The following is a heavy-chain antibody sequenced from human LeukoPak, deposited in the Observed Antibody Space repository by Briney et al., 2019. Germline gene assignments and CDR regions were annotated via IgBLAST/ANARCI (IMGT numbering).Heavy chain of an antibody. D-gene: IGHD6-6*01. CDR3: ARANEYSSSVPFDY. J-gene: IGHJ4*02. CDR1: GYSISSAYY. V-gene: IGHV4-38-2*01. CDR2: IYHRGST. Sequence: SETLSLTCAVSGYSISSAYYWGWIRQPPGKGLGWIGSIYHRGSTYYSPSLKSRVTISVDTSKNQFSLKLSSVTAADTAVYYCARANEYSSSVPFDYWGQGTLVTVSS.